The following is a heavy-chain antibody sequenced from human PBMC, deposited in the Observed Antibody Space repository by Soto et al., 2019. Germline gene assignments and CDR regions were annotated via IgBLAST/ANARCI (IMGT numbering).Heavy chain of an antibody. V-gene: IGHV3-23*01. J-gene: IGHJ4*02. CDR2: ITDSGGNT. D-gene: IGHD1-1*01. Sequence: GGSLRLSCAASGFTFSSVAMAWVRQAPGKGLEWVSSITDSGGNTDYADSVKGRFTISRDNSRNTLYLQMNSLRADDTAVYYCAKLYWNPRYFDYWGQGTRVTVSS. CDR3: AKLYWNPRYFDY. CDR1: GFTFSSVA.